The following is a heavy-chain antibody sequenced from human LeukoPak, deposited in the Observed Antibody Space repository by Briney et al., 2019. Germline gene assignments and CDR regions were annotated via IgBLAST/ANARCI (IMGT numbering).Heavy chain of an antibody. Sequence: PSETLSLTCTVSGGSISNFYWSWIRQPPGKGLEWIGYIYYSGSTKYNPSLKSRVTISVDTSKNQFSLKLSSVTAADTAVYYCASRSRKYGGNEDYWGQGTLVTVSS. D-gene: IGHD4-23*01. J-gene: IGHJ4*02. CDR3: ASRSRKYGGNEDY. CDR1: GGSISNFY. V-gene: IGHV4-59*12. CDR2: IYYSGST.